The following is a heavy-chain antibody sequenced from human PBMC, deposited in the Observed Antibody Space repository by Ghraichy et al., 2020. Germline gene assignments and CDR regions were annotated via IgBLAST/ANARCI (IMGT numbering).Heavy chain of an antibody. V-gene: IGHV3-23*01. CDR3: AREVGALDY. CDR2: ISGSGGTT. Sequence: GGSLRLSCAASGFTFSNYAVSWVRQAPGKGLEWVSVISGSGGTTYYADSVEGRFTISRDNSKNTLYLQMSGLRAEDTAGYYCAREVGALDYWGQGTLVTVSS. CDR1: GFTFSNYA. D-gene: IGHD1-26*01. J-gene: IGHJ4*02.